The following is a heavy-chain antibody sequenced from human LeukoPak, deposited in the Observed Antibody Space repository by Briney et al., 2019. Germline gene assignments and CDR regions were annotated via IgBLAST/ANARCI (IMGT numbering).Heavy chain of an antibody. CDR2: IKSKTDGGTT. CDR3: TTVSTAMVNIYYYYYYMDV. V-gene: IGHV3-15*01. Sequence: GGSLRLSCAASGFTFSNAWMSWVRQAPGKGLEWVGRIKSKTDGGTTDYAAPVKGRFTISRDDSKNTLYLQMNSLKTEDTAVYYCTTVSTAMVNIYYYYYYMDVWGKGTTVTVSS. J-gene: IGHJ6*03. D-gene: IGHD5-18*01. CDR1: GFTFSNAW.